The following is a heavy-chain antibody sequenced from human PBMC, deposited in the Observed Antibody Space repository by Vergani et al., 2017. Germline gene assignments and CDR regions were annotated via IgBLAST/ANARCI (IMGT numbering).Heavy chain of an antibody. D-gene: IGHD6-13*01. CDR3: ARLGSSSWYLVYDAFDI. V-gene: IGHV5-10-1*03. CDR2: IDPSDSYT. Sequence: EVQLVQSGAEVKKPGESLRISCKGSGYSFTSYWISWVRQMPGKGLEWMGRIDPSDSYTNYSPSFQGQVTISADKSISTAYLQWSSLKASDTAMYYCARLGSSSWYLVYDAFDIWGQGTMVTVSS. CDR1: GYSFTSYW. J-gene: IGHJ3*02.